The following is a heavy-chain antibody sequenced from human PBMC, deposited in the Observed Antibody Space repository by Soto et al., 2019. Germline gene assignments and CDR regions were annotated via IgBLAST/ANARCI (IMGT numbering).Heavy chain of an antibody. D-gene: IGHD6-13*01. J-gene: IGHJ6*02. CDR2: ISYDGSNK. CDR1: GFTFSSYG. V-gene: IGHV3-30*18. CDR3: AKAVVSSWPSYYYGMDF. Sequence: QVQLVESGGGVVQPGRSLRLSCAASGFTFSSYGMHWVRQAPGKGLEWVAVISYDGSNKYYADSVKGRFTISRDNSKNTLYLQMNSLRAEDTAVYYCAKAVVSSWPSYYYGMDFWGQGTTVTVSS.